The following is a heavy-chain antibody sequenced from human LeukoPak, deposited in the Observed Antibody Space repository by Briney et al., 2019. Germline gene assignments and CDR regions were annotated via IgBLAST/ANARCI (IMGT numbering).Heavy chain of an antibody. CDR1: GFTFSSYA. J-gene: IGHJ6*03. CDR3: ARALQFYYYMDV. D-gene: IGHD4-11*01. CDR2: ISYDGSNK. Sequence: GRSLRLSCAASGFTFSSYAMHWVRQAPGKGLEWVAVISYDGSNKYYADSVKGRFTISRDNSKNTLYLQMNSLRAEDTAVYYCARALQFYYYMDVWGKGTTVTVSS. V-gene: IGHV3-30*04.